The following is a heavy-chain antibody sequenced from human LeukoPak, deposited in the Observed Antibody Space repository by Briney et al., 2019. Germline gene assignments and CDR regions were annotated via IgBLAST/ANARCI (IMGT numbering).Heavy chain of an antibody. CDR1: GYSLSSGYY. J-gene: IGHJ3*02. D-gene: IGHD3-22*01. Sequence: SETLSLTCAVSGYSLSSGYYWGWIRQPPGKGVEWIGSLYLSGSTYYNPSLKSRVTISVDTSKNQFSLKLSSVTAADTAVYYCAREEYYYDSSGYFHDAFDIWGQGTMVTVSS. CDR3: AREEYYYDSSGYFHDAFDI. CDR2: LYLSGST. V-gene: IGHV4-38-2*02.